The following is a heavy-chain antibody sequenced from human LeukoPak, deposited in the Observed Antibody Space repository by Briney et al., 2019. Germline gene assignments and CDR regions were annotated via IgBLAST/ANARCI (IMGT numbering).Heavy chain of an antibody. D-gene: IGHD5-12*01. J-gene: IGHJ4*02. V-gene: IGHV4-34*01. CDR1: GGSFSAYY. Sequence: PSETLSLTCAVFGGSFSAYYWSWIRQPPGKGLERIGEINHSGSTNFNPSLKSRVTISADTSKNQFSLRLSSVTAADTAVYYCARVSRMGAIVATIGRNFDYWGQGTLVTVSS. CDR2: INHSGST. CDR3: ARVSRMGAIVATIGRNFDY.